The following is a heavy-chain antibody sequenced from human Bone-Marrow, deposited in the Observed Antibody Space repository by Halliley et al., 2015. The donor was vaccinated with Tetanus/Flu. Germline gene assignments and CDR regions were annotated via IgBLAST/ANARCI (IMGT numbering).Heavy chain of an antibody. D-gene: IGHD6-13*01. J-gene: IGHJ1*01. V-gene: IGHV1-69*08. CDR3: ADAPTGYTLEC. CDR2: FIPIPGPA. Sequence: LEWMGRFIPIPGPADFAQKFRGRVTFTADKSTSTAYMDLSSLTSEDTAVYYCADAPTGYTLECWGQRTLVTVSS.